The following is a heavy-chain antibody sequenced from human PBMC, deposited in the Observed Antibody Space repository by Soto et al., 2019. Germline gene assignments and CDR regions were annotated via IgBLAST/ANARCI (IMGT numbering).Heavy chain of an antibody. Sequence: EVQLAESGGGLVQPGRSLRLSCEASGFSFVDYAMHWVRQVPGQGLEWVSGISWDGGYTGYADSVKGRFTISRDNAKNAMYLKMNSLRVEDTAVYSCLKDEGVCNTISCKDACDYWGQGTKVSVS. J-gene: IGHJ3*01. CDR1: GFSFVDYA. V-gene: IGHV3-9*01. CDR2: ISWDGGYT. CDR3: LKDEGVCNTISCKDACDY. D-gene: IGHD3-3*01.